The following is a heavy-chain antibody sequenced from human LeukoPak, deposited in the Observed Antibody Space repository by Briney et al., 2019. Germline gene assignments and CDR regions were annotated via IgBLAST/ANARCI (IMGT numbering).Heavy chain of an antibody. Sequence: ASVKVSCKVSGYTLTELSMHWVRQAPGKGLEWMGGFDPEDGETIYAQKFQGRVTMTEDTSTDTAHMELSSLRSEDTAVYYCATDLGFQWEPRNDYWGQGTLVTVSS. V-gene: IGHV1-24*01. CDR2: FDPEDGET. D-gene: IGHD1-26*01. J-gene: IGHJ4*02. CDR3: ATDLGFQWEPRNDY. CDR1: GYTLTELS.